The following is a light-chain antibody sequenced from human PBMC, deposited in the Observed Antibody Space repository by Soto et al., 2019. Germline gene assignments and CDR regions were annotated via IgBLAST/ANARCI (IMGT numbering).Light chain of an antibody. CDR3: QQYNNWPLN. CDR1: QSVGTY. Sequence: EIVLTQSPGTLSLSPGERATLSCRASQSVGTYLAWYQQKPDQAPRLLIYGISTRATDIPARFSGSGSGTEFTLTISSLQSEDFAVYYCQQYNNWPLNFGGGTKVDIK. V-gene: IGKV3-15*01. J-gene: IGKJ4*01. CDR2: GIS.